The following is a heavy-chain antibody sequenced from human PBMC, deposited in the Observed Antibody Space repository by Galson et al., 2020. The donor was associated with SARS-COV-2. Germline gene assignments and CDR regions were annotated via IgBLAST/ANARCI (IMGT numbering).Heavy chain of an antibody. V-gene: IGHV4-4*02. D-gene: IGHD3-22*01. CDR2: IYRSEST. J-gene: IGHJ6*03. CDR3: ARAGYFSMDV. Sequence: SETLSLTCAVSGGSISSDNWWNWVRQPPGKGLERIGEIYRSESTNYNPSLKSRVTITIDKSKNQFSLKLASVTAADTAVYFCARAGYFSMDVWGKGTTVTASS. CDR1: GGSISSDNW.